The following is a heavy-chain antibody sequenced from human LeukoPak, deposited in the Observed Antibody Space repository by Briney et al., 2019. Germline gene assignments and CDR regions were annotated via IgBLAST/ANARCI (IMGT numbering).Heavy chain of an antibody. CDR1: GGSISSYY. V-gene: IGHV4-59*01. D-gene: IGHD6-19*01. J-gene: IGHJ4*02. CDR2: IYYTGST. Sequence: SETLSLTCIVSGGSISSYYWGWVRQPPGKGLEYIGNIYYTGSTNSSPSLKSRVTMSMDTSKNQFSLRLSAVTAADTAVYYCARGGWYSDCWGQGTLVTVSS. CDR3: ARGGWYSDC.